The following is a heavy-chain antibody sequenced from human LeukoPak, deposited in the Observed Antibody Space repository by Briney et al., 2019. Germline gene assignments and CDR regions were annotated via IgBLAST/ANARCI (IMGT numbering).Heavy chain of an antibody. CDR2: ISGSGGST. Sequence: GGSLRLSCAASGFTFSSYAMSWVRQAPGKGLEWVSSISGSGGSTYYADSVKGRFTISRDNSKNTLYVQMNSLGAEDTAVYSCAKGLQWELPFDYWGQGTLVTVSS. CDR1: GFTFSSYA. D-gene: IGHD1-26*01. V-gene: IGHV3-23*01. CDR3: AKGLQWELPFDY. J-gene: IGHJ4*02.